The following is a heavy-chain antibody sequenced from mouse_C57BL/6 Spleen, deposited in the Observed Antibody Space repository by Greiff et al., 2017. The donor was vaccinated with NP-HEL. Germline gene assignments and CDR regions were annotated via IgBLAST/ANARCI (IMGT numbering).Heavy chain of an antibody. V-gene: IGHV1-54*01. CDR2: INPGSGGT. J-gene: IGHJ2*01. D-gene: IGHD1-1*02. CDR1: GYAFTNYL. CDR3: ARSGWDYFDY. Sequence: VQLQESGAELVRPGTSVKVSCKASGYAFTNYLIEWVKQRPGQGLEWIGVINPGSGGTNHNEKFKGKATLTADKSSSTAYMQLSSLTSEDSAVYFCARSGWDYFDYWGQGTTLTVSS.